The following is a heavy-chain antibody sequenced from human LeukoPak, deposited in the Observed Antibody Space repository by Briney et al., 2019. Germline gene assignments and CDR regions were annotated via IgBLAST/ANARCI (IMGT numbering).Heavy chain of an antibody. J-gene: IGHJ4*02. CDR1: GGTFSSYA. Sequence: SVKVSCKASGGTFSSYAISWVRRAPGQGLEWMGRIIPILGIANYAQKFQGRVTITADKSTSTAYMELSSLRSEDTAVYYCARGVSGGNFDYWGQGTLVTVSS. V-gene: IGHV1-69*04. CDR3: ARGVSGGNFDY. D-gene: IGHD2-15*01. CDR2: IIPILGIA.